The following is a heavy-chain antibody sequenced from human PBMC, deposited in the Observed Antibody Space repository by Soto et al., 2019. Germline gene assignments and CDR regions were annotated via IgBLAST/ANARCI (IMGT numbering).Heavy chain of an antibody. V-gene: IGHV3-15*07. Sequence: PGGSLRLSCAASGFTFSNAWMNWVRQAPGKGLEWVGRIKSKTDGGTTDYAAPVKGRFTISRDDSKNTLYLQMNSLKTEDTAVYYCTAFTITMISPAPPPNWGQGTLVTVSS. CDR1: GFTFSNAW. D-gene: IGHD3-22*01. CDR2: IKSKTDGGTT. J-gene: IGHJ4*02. CDR3: TAFTITMISPAPPPN.